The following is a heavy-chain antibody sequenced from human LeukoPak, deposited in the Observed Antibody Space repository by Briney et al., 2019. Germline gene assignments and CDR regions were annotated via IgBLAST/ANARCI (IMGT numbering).Heavy chain of an antibody. D-gene: IGHD6-19*01. J-gene: IGHJ2*01. CDR1: TFTFSSYY. CDR2: MSRSSDYT. Sequence: GGSLRLSCAASTFTFSSYYMNWVRQAPGKGLEWVSSMSRSSDYTYYADSVKGRFTISRDSAKKSLYLQMNSLRAEDTAVYYCAVAGLSYWYFDLWGRGTLVTVSS. V-gene: IGHV3-21*01. CDR3: AVAGLSYWYFDL.